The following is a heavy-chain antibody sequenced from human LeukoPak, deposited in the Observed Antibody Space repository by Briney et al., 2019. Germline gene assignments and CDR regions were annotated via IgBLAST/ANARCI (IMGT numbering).Heavy chain of an antibody. J-gene: IGHJ3*02. CDR2: IYPGDSDT. V-gene: IGHV5-51*01. CDR3: ARRRYCTDTSCYAGVDGFDI. Sequence: GESLKISCTGFGYSFTTYWIGWVRQMPGKGLEWMGIIYPGDSDTRYRPSFQGQVTISADKSISTAYLQWSSLKASDTAMYYCARRRYCTDTSCYAGVDGFDIWGQGTVVTVSS. D-gene: IGHD2-2*01. CDR1: GYSFTTYW.